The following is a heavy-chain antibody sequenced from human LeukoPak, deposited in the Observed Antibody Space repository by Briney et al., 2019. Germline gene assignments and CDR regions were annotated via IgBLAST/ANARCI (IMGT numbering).Heavy chain of an antibody. CDR1: GASISSYY. CDR3: ARARGGSGSYGHFDY. J-gene: IGHJ4*02. V-gene: IGHV4-4*07. CDR2: IYTSGST. D-gene: IGHD1-26*01. Sequence: PSETLSLTCSVSGASISSYYRTWIRQPAGEGLEWIGRIYTSGSTNYNPSLKSRVTMSVDTSKNQFSLKLSSVTAADTAVYYCARARGGSGSYGHFDYWGQGTLVTVSS.